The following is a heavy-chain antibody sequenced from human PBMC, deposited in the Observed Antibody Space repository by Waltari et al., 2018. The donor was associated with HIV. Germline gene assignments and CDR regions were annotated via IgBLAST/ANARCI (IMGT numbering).Heavy chain of an antibody. V-gene: IGHV4-34*01. CDR1: GEYFTGFY. CDR2: IHPSGTT. J-gene: IGHJ4*02. CDR3: ARRAGHSNGSQRLDH. D-gene: IGHD3-22*01. Sequence: QLQIQQWGAGLVQPSETLSLTCAVSGEYFTGFYWSFIRQPPGKGLEWIGEIHPSGTTNYNPSLKSRVTLSLQTSKSEFYLTLTSVTAADTAVYYCARRAGHSNGSQRLDHWGQGTLVSVSA.